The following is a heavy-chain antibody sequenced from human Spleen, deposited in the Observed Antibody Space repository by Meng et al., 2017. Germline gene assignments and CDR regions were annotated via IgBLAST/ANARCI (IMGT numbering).Heavy chain of an antibody. CDR3: AISQLGWDYFDY. J-gene: IGHJ4*02. CDR2: ISAGGGGT. CDR1: GFTFSTYG. Sequence: GGSLRLSCAAPGFTFSTYGMSWVRQAPGKGLEWVSAISAGGGGTYYADSVKGRFTISRDKSKNTLYLQMNSLRAEDTAVYYCAISQLGWDYFDYWGQGTLVTVSS. V-gene: IGHV3-23*01. D-gene: IGHD1-1*01.